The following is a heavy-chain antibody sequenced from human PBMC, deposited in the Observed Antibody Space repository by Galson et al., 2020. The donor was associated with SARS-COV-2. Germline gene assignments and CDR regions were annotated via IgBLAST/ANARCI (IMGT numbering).Heavy chain of an antibody. D-gene: IGHD3-3*01. Sequence: SETLSLTCTVSGASIRSGRYHWSRNRQPAGKGLESIGRIYTSGNTNYNPSLKSRVTISLDTSKNQFSLRLRSVTAADTAVYYCARGEFLEFYYYGMDVWGQGTTVTVSS. CDR2: IYTSGNT. J-gene: IGHJ6*02. V-gene: IGHV4-61*02. CDR1: GASIRSGRYH. CDR3: ARGEFLEFYYYGMDV.